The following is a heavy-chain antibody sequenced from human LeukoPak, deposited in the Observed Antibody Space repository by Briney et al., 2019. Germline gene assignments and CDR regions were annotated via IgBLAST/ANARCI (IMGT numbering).Heavy chain of an antibody. V-gene: IGHV1-69*13. CDR3: ARATYYYDIQSEGAFDI. CDR1: GYTFTSYY. Sequence: ASVKVSCKASGYTFTSYYMHWVRQAPGQGLEWMGGIIPIFGTAKYAQKFQGRVTITADESTSTAYMELSSLRSEDTAVYYCARATYYYDIQSEGAFDIWGQGTMVTVSS. D-gene: IGHD3-22*01. CDR2: IIPIFGTA. J-gene: IGHJ3*02.